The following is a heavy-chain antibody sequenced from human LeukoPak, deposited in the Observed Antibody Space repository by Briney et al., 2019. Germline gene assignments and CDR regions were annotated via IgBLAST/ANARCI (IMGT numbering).Heavy chain of an antibody. D-gene: IGHD6-13*01. CDR2: IYYSGST. J-gene: IGHJ4*02. CDR3: ARAAAGQPYYFDY. V-gene: IGHV4-59*01. Sequence: SETLSLTCTVSGGSISSYYWSWIRQSPGKGLEWIGYIYYSGSTNYNPSLKSRVTISVDTSKNQFSLKLSSVTAAGTAVYYCARAAAGQPYYFDYWGQGTLVTVSS. CDR1: GGSISSYY.